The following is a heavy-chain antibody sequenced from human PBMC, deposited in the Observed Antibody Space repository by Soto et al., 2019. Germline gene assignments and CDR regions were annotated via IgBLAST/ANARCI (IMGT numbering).Heavy chain of an antibody. CDR3: ARVWFGEFAFDY. V-gene: IGHV4-30-4*01. Sequence: QVQLQESGPGLVKPSQTLSLTCTVSGGSISSGDYYWTWIRQPPGKGLEWIGYIYYSGSTYYNPSLRSRVTISVDTSKNQFSLKLSSVTAADTAVYYCARVWFGEFAFDYWGQGTLVTVSS. J-gene: IGHJ4*02. CDR1: GGSISSGDYY. D-gene: IGHD3-10*01. CDR2: IYYSGST.